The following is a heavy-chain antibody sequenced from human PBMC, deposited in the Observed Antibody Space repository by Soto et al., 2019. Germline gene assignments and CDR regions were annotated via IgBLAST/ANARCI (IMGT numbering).Heavy chain of an antibody. CDR2: INSDGSST. D-gene: IGHD3-9*01. Sequence: EVQLVESGGGLVQPGGSLRLSCAASGFTFSSYWMHWVRQAPGKGLVWVSRINSDGSSTSYADSVKGRFTISRDNAKNKLYMQMNSLRAEDTTVYYCAIQWTNYDILTGYVHYYFDYWGQGTLVTVSS. J-gene: IGHJ4*02. CDR3: AIQWTNYDILTGYVHYYFDY. V-gene: IGHV3-74*01. CDR1: GFTFSSYW.